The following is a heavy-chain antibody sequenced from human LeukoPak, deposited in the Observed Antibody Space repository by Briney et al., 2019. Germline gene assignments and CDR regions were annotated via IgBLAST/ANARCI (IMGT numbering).Heavy chain of an antibody. V-gene: IGHV3-30*18. Sequence: GGSLRLSCAASGFTFSSCGMHWVRQAPGKGLEWVAVISYDGSNKYYADSVKGRFAISRDNSKNTLYLQMNSLRAEDTAVYYCAKAYGDYYYYGMDVWGQGTTVTVSS. D-gene: IGHD4-17*01. J-gene: IGHJ6*02. CDR3: AKAYGDYYYYGMDV. CDR2: ISYDGSNK. CDR1: GFTFSSCG.